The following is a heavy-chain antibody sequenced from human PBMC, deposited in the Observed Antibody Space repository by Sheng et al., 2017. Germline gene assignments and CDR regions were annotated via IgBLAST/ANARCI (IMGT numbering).Heavy chain of an antibody. V-gene: IGHV3-7*01. CDR2: IKQDGSER. D-gene: IGHD4-17*01. CDR1: GFTLSIYW. Sequence: EVQVVESGGGLVQPGGSLRLSCAASGFTLSIYWMSWVRQAPGKGLEWVANIKQDGSERYYVDSVKGRFTISRDNAKNSLYLQMNSLRGEDTAVYYCATKGGLRDAFDLWGQG. CDR3: ATKGGLRDAFDL. J-gene: IGHJ3*01.